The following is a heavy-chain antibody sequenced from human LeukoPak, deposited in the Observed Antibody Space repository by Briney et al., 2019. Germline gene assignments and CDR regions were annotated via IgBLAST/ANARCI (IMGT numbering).Heavy chain of an antibody. Sequence: PGGSLRLSCAASGFTFSNFDMNWVRQAPGKGLEWISAIGANGGSTYYADSVKGRFTISRDNSKNTLYLQMNSLRAEDTAVYYCAREKAERPSNWFDPWGQGTLVTVSS. V-gene: IGHV3-23*01. J-gene: IGHJ5*02. D-gene: IGHD1-1*01. CDR1: GFTFSNFD. CDR3: AREKAERPSNWFDP. CDR2: IGANGGST.